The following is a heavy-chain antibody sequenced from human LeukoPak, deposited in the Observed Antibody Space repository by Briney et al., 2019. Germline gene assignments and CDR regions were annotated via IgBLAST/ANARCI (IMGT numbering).Heavy chain of an antibody. CDR2: INHSGST. CDR3: ARHGLITLLAVVTSSHYYSLTV. J-gene: IGHJ6*03. Sequence: SETLSLTCAVYGGSFSGYYWSWIRQPPGTGLEWIGEINHSGSTNYNPSLKSRVTISVDTSKNQFSLKLSSVTAADTAVYYCARHGLITLLAVVTSSHYYSLTVWGKGPRSPSP. CDR1: GGSFSGYY. V-gene: IGHV4-34*01. D-gene: IGHD3-22*01.